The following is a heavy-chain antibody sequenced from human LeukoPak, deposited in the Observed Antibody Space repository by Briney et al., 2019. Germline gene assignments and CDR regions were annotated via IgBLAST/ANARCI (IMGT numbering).Heavy chain of an antibody. CDR1: GGSFSGYY. CDR3: ARVTVGATQPLYYFDY. Sequence: PSETLSLTCAVYGGSFSGYYWSWIRQPPGKGLEWIGEITHSGSTNYNPSLKSRVTISVDTSKNQFSLKLSSVTAADTAVYYCARVTVGATQPLYYFDYWGQGTLVTVSS. V-gene: IGHV4-34*01. CDR2: ITHSGST. J-gene: IGHJ4*02. D-gene: IGHD1-26*01.